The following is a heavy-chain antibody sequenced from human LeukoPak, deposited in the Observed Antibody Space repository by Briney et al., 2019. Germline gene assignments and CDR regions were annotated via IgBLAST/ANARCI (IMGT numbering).Heavy chain of an antibody. D-gene: IGHD5-24*01. CDR3: ARGVPGDGYNIPVPMARFDY. V-gene: IGHV1-8*01. CDR1: GYTFTSYD. J-gene: IGHJ4*02. CDR2: MNPNSGNT. Sequence: GASVKVSCKASGYTFTSYDINWVRQATGQGLEWMGWMNPNSGNTGYAQKFQGRVTMTRNTSISTAYMELSSLRSEDTAVYYCARGVPGDGYNIPVPMARFDYWGQGTLVTVSS.